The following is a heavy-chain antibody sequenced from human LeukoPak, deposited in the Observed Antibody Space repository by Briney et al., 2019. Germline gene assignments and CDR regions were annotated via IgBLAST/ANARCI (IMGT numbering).Heavy chain of an antibody. CDR2: INHSGST. V-gene: IGHV4-34*01. CDR1: GGSFSGYY. Sequence: PSETLSLTCAVYGGSFSGYYWSWIRQPPGKGLEWIGEINHSGSTNYNPSLKSRVTISVDTSKNQFSLKLSSVTAADTAVYYCARQFILTGYYSYYYYYGMDVWGQGTTVTVSS. CDR3: ARQFILTGYYSYYYYYGMDV. J-gene: IGHJ6*02. D-gene: IGHD3-9*01.